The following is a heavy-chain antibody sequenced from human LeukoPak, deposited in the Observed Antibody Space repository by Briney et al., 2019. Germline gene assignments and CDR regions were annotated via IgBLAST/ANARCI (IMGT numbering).Heavy chain of an antibody. CDR2: INHSGST. J-gene: IGHJ6*02. CDR3: APGRKNYYGSGLDYSYYGMDV. CDR1: GGSFSGYY. Sequence: SETLSLTCAVYGGSFSGYYWSWIRQPPGKGLEGIGEINHSGSTNYNPSLKIRVTISVDTSNNQFSLKLSSVTASDTAVYYCAPGRKNYYGSGLDYSYYGMDVWGQGTTVTVSS. V-gene: IGHV4-34*01. D-gene: IGHD3-10*01.